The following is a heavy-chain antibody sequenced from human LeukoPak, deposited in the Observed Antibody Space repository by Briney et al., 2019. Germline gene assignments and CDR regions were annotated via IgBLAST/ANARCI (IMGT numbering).Heavy chain of an antibody. J-gene: IGHJ3*02. Sequence: SETLSLTCTVSGYSISSGYYWGWIRQPPGKGLEWSGRIYTSGSTNYNPSLKSRVTISVDTSTTQCSLKLSSVTAADTAVYYCARDRDSSGFPGDDAFDIWGQGKMVTVSS. V-gene: IGHV4-38-2*02. CDR2: IYTSGST. CDR3: ARDRDSSGFPGDDAFDI. D-gene: IGHD6-19*01. CDR1: GYSISSGYY.